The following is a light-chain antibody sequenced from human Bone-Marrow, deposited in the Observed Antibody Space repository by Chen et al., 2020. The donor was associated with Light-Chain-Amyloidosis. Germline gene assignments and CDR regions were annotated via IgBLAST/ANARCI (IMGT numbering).Light chain of an antibody. CDR2: GAS. J-gene: IGKJ1*01. Sequence: DIQMTQSPSSVFASVGDRVTITCRASQAISNWLTWYQQKPGKAPTLLIYGASGLQDGVPSRFSGSGSGTEFTLSISSLQPEDFATYYCQQANSFPWTFGQGTKVEIK. V-gene: IGKV1-12*01. CDR3: QQANSFPWT. CDR1: QAISNW.